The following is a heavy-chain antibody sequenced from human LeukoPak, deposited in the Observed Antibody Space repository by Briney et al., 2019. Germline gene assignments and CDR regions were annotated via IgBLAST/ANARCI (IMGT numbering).Heavy chain of an antibody. CDR1: GFTFSSYT. CDR3: ATGAGRGYNL. CDR2: ISSSSSTI. J-gene: IGHJ4*02. V-gene: IGHV3-48*01. D-gene: IGHD5-24*01. Sequence: GGSLRLSCAASGFTFSSYTMNWVRQAPGKGLEWVSYISSSSSTIYYTDSVKGRFIISRDNAKNSLYLQMNGLRAEDTAVYYCATGAGRGYNLWGQGTLITVSS.